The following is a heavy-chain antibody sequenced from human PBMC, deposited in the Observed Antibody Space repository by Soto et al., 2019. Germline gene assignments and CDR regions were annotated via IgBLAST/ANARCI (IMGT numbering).Heavy chain of an antibody. J-gene: IGHJ4*02. Sequence: PSETLSLTCTVSGGSISSSSYYWGWVRQPPGKGLEWIGSIYYSGSTYYNPSLKSRVTISVDTSKNQFSLKLSSVTAADTAVYYCARHSWVPAASYFDYWGQGTLVTVSS. CDR1: GGSISSSSYY. CDR3: ARHSWVPAASYFDY. CDR2: IYYSGST. V-gene: IGHV4-39*01. D-gene: IGHD2-2*01.